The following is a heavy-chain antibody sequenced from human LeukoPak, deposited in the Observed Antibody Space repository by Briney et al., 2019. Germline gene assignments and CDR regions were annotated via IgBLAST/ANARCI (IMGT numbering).Heavy chain of an antibody. V-gene: IGHV3-23*01. CDR3: AKDQSRVGASDPFDS. CDR2: ISGSGSTT. J-gene: IGHJ5*01. CDR1: GFTLTNCA. D-gene: IGHD1-26*01. Sequence: PGGSLRLSCVASGFTLTNCAMTWVRQAPGKGLEWVSSISGSGSTTYYADSAKGRFTISRDNSKNTVYLQMNSLSVEDTAVYYCAKDQSRVGASDPFDSWGQGTLVTVSS.